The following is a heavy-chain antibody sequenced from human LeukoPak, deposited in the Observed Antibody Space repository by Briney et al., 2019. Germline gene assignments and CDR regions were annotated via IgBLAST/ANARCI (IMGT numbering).Heavy chain of an antibody. CDR3: AKDIVGSAMTGIDY. J-gene: IGHJ4*02. D-gene: IGHD1-1*01. V-gene: IGHV3-9*01. Sequence: GGSLRLSCGASGFDFDDYAMQWVRQAPGKGLEWVSGISWNGNTKGYADSVKGRFTISRDNAKHSLYLQMDSLRPEDTALYYCAKDIVGSAMTGIDYWGQGTLVTVSS. CDR2: ISWNGNTK. CDR1: GFDFDDYA.